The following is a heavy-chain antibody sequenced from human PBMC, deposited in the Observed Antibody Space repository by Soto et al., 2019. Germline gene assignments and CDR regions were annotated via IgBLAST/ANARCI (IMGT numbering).Heavy chain of an antibody. J-gene: IGHJ3*02. CDR3: TKVPTGEMPTVFQAFDI. CDR2: INYNAVTT. Sequence: ELKVLESGGGLVQPGGSLRLSCAASGFNFSRYAMTWVRQAPGKGLEWVSAINYNAVTTYYADSVKGRFTISRDNSKSTLYLQMSSLRVEDTAIYYCTKVPTGEMPTVFQAFDIWGQGTMVAVSS. V-gene: IGHV3-23*01. D-gene: IGHD4-4*01. CDR1: GFNFSRYA.